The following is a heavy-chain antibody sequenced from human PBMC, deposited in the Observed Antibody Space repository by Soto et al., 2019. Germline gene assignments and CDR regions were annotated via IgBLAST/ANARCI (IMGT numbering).Heavy chain of an antibody. V-gene: IGHV1-2*04. CDR3: ARDPSIAYFYGMDV. CDR1: GYTFTGYY. CDR2: INPNSGGT. D-gene: IGHD6-13*01. Sequence: ASVKVSCKASGYTFTGYYMHWVRQAPGQGLEWMGWINPNSGGTNYAQKFQGWVTMTRDTSISTAYMELSRLRSDDTAVYYCARDPSIAYFYGMDVWGQGTTVTVSS. J-gene: IGHJ6*02.